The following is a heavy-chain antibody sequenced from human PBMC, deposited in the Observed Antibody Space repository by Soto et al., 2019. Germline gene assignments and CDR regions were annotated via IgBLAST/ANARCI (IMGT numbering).Heavy chain of an antibody. CDR2: INHSGST. V-gene: IGHV4-34*01. Sequence: SETLSLTCAVYGGSFSGYYWSWIRQPPGKGLEWIGEINHSGSTNYNPSLKSRVTISVDTSKNQFSLKLSSVTAADTAVYYCAVGYCSSTSCQGYYYYYMDVWGKGTTVTVSS. CDR1: GGSFSGYY. D-gene: IGHD2-2*01. CDR3: AVGYCSSTSCQGYYYYYMDV. J-gene: IGHJ6*03.